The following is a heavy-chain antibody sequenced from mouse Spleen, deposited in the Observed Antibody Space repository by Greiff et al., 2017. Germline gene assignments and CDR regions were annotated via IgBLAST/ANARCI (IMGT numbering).Heavy chain of an antibody. V-gene: IGHV5-17*01. CDR1: GFTFSDYG. J-gene: IGHJ3*01. D-gene: IGHD3-3*01. CDR3: ARGGTRLAY. CDR2: ISSGSSTT. Sequence: EVQRVESGGGLVKPGGSLKLSCAASGFTFSDYGMHWVRQAPEKGLEWVAYISSGSSTTYYADTVKGRFTISRDNAKNTLFLQMTSLRSEDTAMYYCARGGTRLAYWGQGTLVTVSA.